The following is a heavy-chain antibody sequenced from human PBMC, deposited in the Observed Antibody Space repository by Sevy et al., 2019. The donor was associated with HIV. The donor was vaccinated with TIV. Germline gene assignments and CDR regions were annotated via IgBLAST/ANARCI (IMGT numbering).Heavy chain of an antibody. CDR3: AKHVDARWFDP. Sequence: SETLSLTCTVSGDSISTCYWSWIRQPTGKGLEWIGSVQYRGTTNYNPSLKNRGTISVDASKHQFFLRLNSVTAADSAVYYCAKHVDARWFDPWGQGTLVTVSS. V-gene: IGHV4-59*08. J-gene: IGHJ5*02. CDR2: VQYRGTT. D-gene: IGHD2-2*01. CDR1: GDSISTCY.